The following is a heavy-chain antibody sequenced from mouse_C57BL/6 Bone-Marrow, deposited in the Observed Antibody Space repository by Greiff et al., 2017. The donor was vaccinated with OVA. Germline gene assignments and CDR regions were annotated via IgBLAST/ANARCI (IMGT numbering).Heavy chain of an antibody. Sequence: EVMLVESVAELVRPGASVKLSCTASGFNIKNTYMHWVKQRPEQGLEWIGRIDPANGNTKYAPKFQGKATITADTSSNTAYLQLSSLTSEDTAIYYCARDGSKDYYAMDYWGQGTSVTVSS. CDR2: IDPANGNT. CDR1: GFNIKNTY. D-gene: IGHD1-1*01. J-gene: IGHJ4*01. CDR3: ARDGSKDYYAMDY. V-gene: IGHV14-3*01.